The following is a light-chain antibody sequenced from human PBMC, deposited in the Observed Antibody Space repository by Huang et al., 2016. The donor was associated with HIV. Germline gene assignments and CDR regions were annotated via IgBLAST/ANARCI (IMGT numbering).Light chain of an antibody. J-gene: IGKJ1*01. CDR1: QSILHTSNNKNF. CDR2: WAS. Sequence: DIVMTQSPDSLTVSLGERATINCKSSQSILHTSNNKNFLSWFQQKPGQPPKLLMHWASTRESGVPDRFSGSGSGTDFTLTINGLQAEDVAVYYCQQYFSTPRTFGQGTRVEIK. V-gene: IGKV4-1*01. CDR3: QQYFSTPRT.